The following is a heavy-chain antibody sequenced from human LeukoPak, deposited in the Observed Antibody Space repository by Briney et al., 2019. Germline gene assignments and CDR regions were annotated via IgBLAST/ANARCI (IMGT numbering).Heavy chain of an antibody. CDR2: ISSSSSYI. CDR1: GFTFSSYS. J-gene: IGHJ4*02. D-gene: IGHD6-19*01. Sequence: PGGSLRLSCAASGFTFSSYSMNWVRQAPGKGLEWVSSISSSSSYIYYADSVKGRFTISRDNAKNSLYLQMNSLRAEDTAVYYCASLWLADQGGDYWGQGTLATVSS. V-gene: IGHV3-21*01. CDR3: ASLWLADQGGDY.